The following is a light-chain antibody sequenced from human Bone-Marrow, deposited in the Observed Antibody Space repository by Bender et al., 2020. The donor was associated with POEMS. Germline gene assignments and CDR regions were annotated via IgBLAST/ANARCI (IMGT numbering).Light chain of an antibody. V-gene: IGLV2-14*03. CDR2: DVT. Sequence: QSALTQPASVSGSPGQSITISCIGTSSDVGGYKYVSWYQQHPGKAPKLMIYDVTDRPSGISNRFSGSKSGNTASLTISGLQADDEADYYCSSYAGSNNLVFGGGTKLTVL. CDR3: SSYAGSNNLV. J-gene: IGLJ2*01. CDR1: SSDVGGYKY.